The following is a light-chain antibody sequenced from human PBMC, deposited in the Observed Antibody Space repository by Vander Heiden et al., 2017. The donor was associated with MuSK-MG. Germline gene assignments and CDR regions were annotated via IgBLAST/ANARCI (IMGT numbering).Light chain of an antibody. CDR3: QQYHTPPYT. CDR1: HSVLFLPNNKNY. CDR2: WAS. V-gene: IGKV4-1*01. J-gene: IGKJ1*01. Sequence: DIVITLSPDSLAVSLVERATSTSKSRHSVLFLPNNKNYLAWYQQKPRQPPRLLIYWASSREPGVPDRFSGSGSGTDFTLTINSLQAEDVALYYCQQYHTPPYTFGQGTKAEVK.